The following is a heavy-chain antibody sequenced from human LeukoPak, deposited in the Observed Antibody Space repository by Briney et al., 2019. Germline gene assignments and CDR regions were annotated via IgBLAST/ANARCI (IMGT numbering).Heavy chain of an antibody. V-gene: IGHV1-69*05. CDR1: GGTFSSYA. Sequence: GSSVKVSCKASGGTFSSYAISWVRQAPGQGLEWMGGIIPIFGTANYAQKFQGRVTITRNTSINTAYMELSSLRSEDTAVYYCARSIPLWKELRRDWFDPWGQGTQVTVSS. J-gene: IGHJ5*02. CDR2: IIPIFGTA. CDR3: ARSIPLWKELRRDWFDP. D-gene: IGHD3-10*01.